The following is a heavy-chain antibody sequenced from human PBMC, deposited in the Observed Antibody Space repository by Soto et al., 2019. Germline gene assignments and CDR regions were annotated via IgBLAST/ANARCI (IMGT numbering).Heavy chain of an antibody. V-gene: IGHV1-2*02. CDR1: GYTFSDYY. D-gene: IGHD1-1*01. CDR3: AREPATAKPEGVDF. Sequence: ASVKVSCKASGYTFSDYYIHCVRQAPGQGLEWMGWINPNSGGTKYAPKFQGGVTMTRDTSITTAYMELSRLRSGDTAVYYCAREPATAKPEGVDFWGQGTLVTVSS. CDR2: INPNSGGT. J-gene: IGHJ4*02.